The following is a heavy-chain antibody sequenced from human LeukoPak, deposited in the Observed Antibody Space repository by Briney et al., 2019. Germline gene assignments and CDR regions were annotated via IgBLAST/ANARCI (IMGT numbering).Heavy chain of an antibody. CDR3: ARGRRVRYFDL. D-gene: IGHD3-10*01. Sequence: SETLSLTCAVYGGSFSGYYWSWIRHPPGKGLEWIGEINHSGSTNYNPSLKSRVTISVDTSKNQFSLKLSSVTAADTAVYYCARGRRVRYFDLWGRGTLVTVSS. CDR1: GGSFSGYY. J-gene: IGHJ2*01. V-gene: IGHV4-34*01. CDR2: INHSGST.